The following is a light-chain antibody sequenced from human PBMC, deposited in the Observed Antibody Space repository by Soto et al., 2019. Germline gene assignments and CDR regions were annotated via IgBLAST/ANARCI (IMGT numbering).Light chain of an antibody. CDR1: QSIGNW. V-gene: IGKV1-12*01. Sequence: DIQMTQSPSSVSASVGDRVTVTCRASQSIGNWLAWYQQKPGTVPKLLIYAASSLQSGVTSRFSGSGVGTEFTLTITSLQPEDFGTYYCQQGDSFPITFGQGTRLEIK. CDR2: AAS. CDR3: QQGDSFPIT. J-gene: IGKJ5*01.